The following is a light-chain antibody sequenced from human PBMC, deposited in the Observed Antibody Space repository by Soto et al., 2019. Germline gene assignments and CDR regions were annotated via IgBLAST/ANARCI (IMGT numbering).Light chain of an antibody. CDR2: AAS. CDR1: QGISTY. Sequence: IQMTPSPSSLSASVADRVNINCRASQGISTYLNWYQQTPGKAPKLLIHAASSLHRGVPSRVRGGGSGTDFTLIIRSLQPEEFATYYGQQSYTMAPNTVREGTRLEIK. J-gene: IGKJ2*01. V-gene: IGKV1-39*01. CDR3: QQSYTMAPNT.